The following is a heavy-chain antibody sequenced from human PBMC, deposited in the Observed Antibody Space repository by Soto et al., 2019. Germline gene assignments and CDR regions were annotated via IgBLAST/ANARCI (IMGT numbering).Heavy chain of an antibody. D-gene: IGHD3-22*01. V-gene: IGHV1-2*04. J-gene: IGHJ4*02. CDR3: ARPSGYYPYYFDD. Sequence: ASVKVSCKTSGYIFTDYYIHWVRQAPGQGLEWMGWINPNSGGTNYAQKFQDWVTMTRDTSINTAHMEVNRLRSDDTAVYYCARPSGYYPYYFDDWGQGTQVTVSS. CDR1: GYIFTDYY. CDR2: INPNSGGT.